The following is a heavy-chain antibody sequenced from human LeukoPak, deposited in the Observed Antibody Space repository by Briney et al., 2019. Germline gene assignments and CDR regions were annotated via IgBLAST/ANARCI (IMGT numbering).Heavy chain of an antibody. D-gene: IGHD6-13*01. V-gene: IGHV3-23*01. Sequence: PGGSLRLSCAASGFTFDNYYMSWVRQAPGKGLEWLGYIHGGGAVTRYSHSVKGRFTISRDNSKNTLYLQMNSLRAEDTAVYYCAKGLAAALYYYYGMDVWGRGTTVTVSS. CDR2: IHGGGAVT. CDR1: GFTFDNYY. J-gene: IGHJ6*02. CDR3: AKGLAAALYYYYGMDV.